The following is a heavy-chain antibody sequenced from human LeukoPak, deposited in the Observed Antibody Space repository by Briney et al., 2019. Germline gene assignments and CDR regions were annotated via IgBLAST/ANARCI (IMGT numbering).Heavy chain of an antibody. J-gene: IGHJ6*02. V-gene: IGHV3-21*01. D-gene: IGHD2-2*01. Sequence: GGSLRLSCAASGFSFSRYNMNWVRQAPGKGLEWVSSISSSSSYIYYADSVKGRFTISRDNAKNSLYLQMNSLRAEDTAVYYCARVGTSYYGMDVWGQGTTVTVSS. CDR1: GFSFSRYN. CDR2: ISSSSSYI. CDR3: ARVGTSYYGMDV.